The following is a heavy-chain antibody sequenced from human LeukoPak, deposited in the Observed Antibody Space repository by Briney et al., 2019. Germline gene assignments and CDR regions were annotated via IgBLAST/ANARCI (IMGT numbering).Heavy chain of an antibody. CDR2: IWYDGSNK. V-gene: IGHV3-33*01. CDR3: ARGVTTVDY. CDR1: GFTFSNFA. J-gene: IGHJ4*02. D-gene: IGHD4-17*01. Sequence: GSLRLSCAASGFTFSNFAMHWVRQAPGKGLEWVAVIWYDGSNKYYADSVKGRFTISRDNSKNTLYLQMNSLTAEDTAVYYCARGVTTVDYWGQGTLVIVSP.